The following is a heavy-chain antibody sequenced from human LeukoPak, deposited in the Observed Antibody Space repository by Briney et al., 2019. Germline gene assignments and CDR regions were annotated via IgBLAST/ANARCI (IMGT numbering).Heavy chain of an antibody. Sequence: GGSLRLSCTASGFSFSGFGMNWVRQAPGKGLEWISYIGSSGSAGGNIYYAVSVKGRFTVSRDNAKDSLFLQMNSLQDADTAVYYCARAPTPYFTYYMDVWGKGTSVTVSS. V-gene: IGHV3-48*02. CDR1: GFSFSGFG. CDR3: ARAPTPYFTYYMDV. D-gene: IGHD2-21*01. CDR2: IGSSGSAGGNI. J-gene: IGHJ6*03.